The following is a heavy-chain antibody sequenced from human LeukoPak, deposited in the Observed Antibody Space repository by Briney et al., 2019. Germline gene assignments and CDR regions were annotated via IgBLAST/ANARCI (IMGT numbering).Heavy chain of an antibody. CDR2: IDPTDSYT. Sequence: GESLKISRKGSGYILPSYWITWVRQMPAKGLEWMGMIDPTDSYTNYSPSVQGHVTISTDKSISTAYLQWGSLNASDTAIYYCARRGRSSSNFDGWGQGTLVTV. D-gene: IGHD6-6*01. CDR3: ARRGRSSSNFDG. CDR1: GYILPSYW. V-gene: IGHV5-10-1*01. J-gene: IGHJ4*02.